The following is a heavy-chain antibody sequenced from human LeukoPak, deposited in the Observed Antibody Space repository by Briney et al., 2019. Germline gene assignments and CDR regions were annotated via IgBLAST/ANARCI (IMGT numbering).Heavy chain of an antibody. CDR2: IYHSGST. CDR3: ARGYDAFDI. J-gene: IGHJ3*02. Sequence: PSETLSLTCTVSGYSISSGYYWGWIRQPPGKGLEWIGSIYHSGSTNYNPSLKSRVTISVDTSKNQFSLKLSSVTAADTAVYYCARGYDAFDIWGQGTMVTVSS. V-gene: IGHV4-38-2*02. CDR1: GYSISSGYY.